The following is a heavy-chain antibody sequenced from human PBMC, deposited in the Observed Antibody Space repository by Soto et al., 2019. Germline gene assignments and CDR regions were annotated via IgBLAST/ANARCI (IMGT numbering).Heavy chain of an antibody. J-gene: IGHJ3*02. V-gene: IGHV3-48*02. CDR1: GFTFSSYS. CDR2: ISSSSSTI. D-gene: IGHD3-10*01. CDR3: ARDTNRGNDAFDI. Sequence: EVQLVESGGGLVQPGGSLRLSCAASGFTFSSYSMNWVRQAPGKGLEWVSYISSSSSTIYYADSVKGRFTISRDNAKNSVYLQMNSLRDEDTAVYYCARDTNRGNDAFDIWGQGTMVTVSS.